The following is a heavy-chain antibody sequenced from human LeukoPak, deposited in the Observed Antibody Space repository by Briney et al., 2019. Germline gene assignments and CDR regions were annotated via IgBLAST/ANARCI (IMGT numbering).Heavy chain of an antibody. CDR2: IRYDGSNK. V-gene: IGHV3-30*02. CDR1: GFTFSSYG. J-gene: IGHJ4*02. Sequence: GGSLRLSCAASGFTFSSYGMHWVRQAPGKGLEWVAFIRYDGSNKYYADSVKGRFTISRDNSKNTLYLQMNCLRAEDTAVYYCAKELVVVAITGVDYWGQGTLVTVS. CDR3: AKELVVVAITGVDY. D-gene: IGHD3-22*01.